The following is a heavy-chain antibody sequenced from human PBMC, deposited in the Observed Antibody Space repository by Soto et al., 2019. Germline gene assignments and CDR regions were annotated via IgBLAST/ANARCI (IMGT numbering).Heavy chain of an antibody. Sequence: PGGSLRLSCAASGFTFSSYAMSWVRQAPGKGLEWVSAISGSGISTYYADSVKGRFTISRDNSKNTLYLQMNSLRAEDTAVYYCAKNVWGITIFGGMDVWGQGTTVTVSS. D-gene: IGHD3-9*01. CDR2: ISGSGIST. CDR3: AKNVWGITIFGGMDV. V-gene: IGHV3-23*01. CDR1: GFTFSSYA. J-gene: IGHJ6*02.